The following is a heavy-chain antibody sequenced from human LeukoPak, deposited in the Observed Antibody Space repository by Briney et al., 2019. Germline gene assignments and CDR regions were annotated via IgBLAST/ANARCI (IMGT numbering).Heavy chain of an antibody. J-gene: IGHJ5*01. D-gene: IGHD2-2*01. CDR3: AKDICRTRCGFDS. V-gene: IGHV3-9*01. Sequence: GGSLRLSCAASGFTFGDYAMHWVRQAPGKGLEWVSGISWNSGSIGYADTEEGRFTISRDNAKNSLYLQMNSMRAEDTALYYCAKDICRTRCGFDSWGQGTLVTVSS. CDR2: ISWNSGSI. CDR1: GFTFGDYA.